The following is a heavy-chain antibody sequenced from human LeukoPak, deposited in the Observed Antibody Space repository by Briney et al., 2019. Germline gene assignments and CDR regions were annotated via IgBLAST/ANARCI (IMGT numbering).Heavy chain of an antibody. D-gene: IGHD5-12*01. CDR1: GYTFTGYY. V-gene: IGHV1-2*02. J-gene: IGHJ6*03. CDR3: ARDPGGSGYYYYYYMDV. CDR2: INPNSGGT. Sequence: GASVKVSCKASGYTFTGYYMHWVRQAPGQGLEWMGWINPNSGGTNYAQKFQGRVTMTRDTSISTAYMELSRLRSDDTAVYYCARDPGGSGYYYYYYMDVWGKGTTVTISS.